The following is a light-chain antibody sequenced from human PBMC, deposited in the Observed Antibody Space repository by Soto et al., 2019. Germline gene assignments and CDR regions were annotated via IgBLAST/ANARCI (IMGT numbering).Light chain of an antibody. V-gene: IGLV1-40*01. J-gene: IGLJ3*02. CDR1: SGSVASNH. CDR3: QAYDYSLTASV. Sequence: QSVLTQPHSVSESPGKTVTISCTRSSGSVASNHVQWYQQRPGSAPKLLIYGNRNRPSGVPERFSGSKSGTSASLAITGLQAEDEADYYCQAYDYSLTASVFGGGTKLTVL. CDR2: GNR.